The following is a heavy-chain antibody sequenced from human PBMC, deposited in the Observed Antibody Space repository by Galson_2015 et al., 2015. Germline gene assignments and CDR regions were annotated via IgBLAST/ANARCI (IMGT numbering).Heavy chain of an antibody. D-gene: IGHD6-19*01. CDR2: IYSGGST. J-gene: IGHJ2*01. Sequence: SLRLSCAASGFTVSSNYMSWVRQAPGKGLEWVSVIYSGGSTYYADSVKGRFTISRDNSKNTLYLQMNSLRDEDTAVYYCASRTDSSGWSRYFDLWGRGTLVTVSS. CDR1: GFTVSSNY. CDR3: ASRTDSSGWSRYFDL. V-gene: IGHV3-53*01.